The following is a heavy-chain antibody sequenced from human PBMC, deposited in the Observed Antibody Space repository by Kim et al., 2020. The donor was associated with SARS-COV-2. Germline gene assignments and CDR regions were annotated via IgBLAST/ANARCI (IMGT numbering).Heavy chain of an antibody. CDR3: ARIAERGYYGMDV. D-gene: IGHD1-1*01. Sequence: YSTAQKTRLTISKDTSKNQVVLTMTNMDPVDTATYYCARIAERGYYGMDVWGQGTTVTVSS. J-gene: IGHJ6*02. V-gene: IGHV2-70*01.